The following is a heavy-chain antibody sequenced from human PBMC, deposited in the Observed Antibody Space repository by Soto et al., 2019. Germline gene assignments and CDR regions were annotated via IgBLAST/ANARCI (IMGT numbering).Heavy chain of an antibody. CDR1: GGSFSGYY. CDR2: INHSGST. Sequence: QVQLQRWGAGLLKPSETLSLTCAVYGGSFSGYYWSWIRQPPGKGLEWIGEINHSGSTNYNPSLKSRVTISVDTSKNQFSPKLSSVTAADTAVYYCARGHPILRFLEWPPWAYWGQGTLVTVSS. CDR3: ARGHPILRFLEWPPWAY. D-gene: IGHD3-3*01. J-gene: IGHJ4*02. V-gene: IGHV4-34*01.